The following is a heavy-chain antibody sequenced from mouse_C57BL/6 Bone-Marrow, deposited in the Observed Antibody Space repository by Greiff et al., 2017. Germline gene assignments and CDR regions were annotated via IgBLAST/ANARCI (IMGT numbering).Heavy chain of an antibody. CDR2: FPTYTDDP. CDR3: ARSSTFFYYFDY. Sequence: QVQLQQSGAELVKPGASVKMSCKASGYTFTTYPIEWMKQNHGKSLEWIGNFPTYTDDPKYNEKFQGQATSTVEKSSNTVYLELSRITSNVSAVDYCARSSTFFYYFDYWGQGTTLTVSS. D-gene: IGHD5-1*01. CDR1: GYTFTTYP. J-gene: IGHJ2*01. V-gene: IGHV1-47*01.